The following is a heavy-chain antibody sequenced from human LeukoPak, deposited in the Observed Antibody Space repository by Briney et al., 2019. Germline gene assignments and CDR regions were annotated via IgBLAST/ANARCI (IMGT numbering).Heavy chain of an antibody. CDR2: RYSDGNT. CDR3: ARGVEPLAANALAY. Sequence: NPAGSLRLSCTASGFTVITNDITWIRKAPGKGLDWVSVRYSDGNTKYAHSVEARFTISRDNSKINLYLEMKSLSPDDTAVYYCARGVEPLAANALAYWGQGTVVTVSS. CDR1: GFTVITND. V-gene: IGHV3-53*01. D-gene: IGHD1-14*01. J-gene: IGHJ4*02.